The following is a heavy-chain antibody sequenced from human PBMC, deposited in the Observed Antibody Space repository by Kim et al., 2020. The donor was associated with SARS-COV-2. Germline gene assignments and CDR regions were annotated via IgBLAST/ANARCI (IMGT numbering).Heavy chain of an antibody. Sequence: SETLSLTCAVYGGSFSGYYWSWIRQPPGKGLEWIGEINHSGSTNYNPSLKSRVTISVDTSKNQFSLKLSSVTAADTAVYYCASTISSSAGHDAFDIWGQGTMVTVSS. V-gene: IGHV4-34*01. D-gene: IGHD6-6*01. J-gene: IGHJ3*02. CDR2: INHSGST. CDR3: ASTISSSAGHDAFDI. CDR1: GGSFSGYY.